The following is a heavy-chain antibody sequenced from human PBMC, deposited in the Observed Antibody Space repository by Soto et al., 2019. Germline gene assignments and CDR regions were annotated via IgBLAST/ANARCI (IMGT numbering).Heavy chain of an antibody. J-gene: IGHJ4*02. D-gene: IGHD2-15*01. CDR1: GYTFTSYY. V-gene: IGHV1-46*01. Sequence: ASVKVSCKASGYTFTSYYMHWVRQAPGQGLEWMGIINPSGGSTNYAQKLQGRVAMTRDTSTSTVYMELNSLRSEDTAVYYCARPPYPGCINAACFALHYWGQGTLVTVSS. CDR3: ARPPYPGCINAACFALHY. CDR2: INPSGGST.